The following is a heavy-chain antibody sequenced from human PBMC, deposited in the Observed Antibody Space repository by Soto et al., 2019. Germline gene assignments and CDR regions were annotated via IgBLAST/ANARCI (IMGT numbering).Heavy chain of an antibody. V-gene: IGHV3-30*03. CDR1: GFSFSNYG. J-gene: IGHJ3*02. Sequence: QVQLVESGGGVVQPGRSLRLSCAASGFSFSNYGMHWVRQAPGKGLGWVAVISFDGSKKYYADSVEGRFTISRDNSKNTLYLQMNSLRAEDTAVYYCATYYGDYESGAFDIWGQGTMVTVSS. D-gene: IGHD4-17*01. CDR3: ATYYGDYESGAFDI. CDR2: ISFDGSKK.